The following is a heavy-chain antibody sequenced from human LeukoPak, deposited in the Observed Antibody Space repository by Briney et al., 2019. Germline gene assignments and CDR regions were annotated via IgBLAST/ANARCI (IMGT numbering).Heavy chain of an antibody. V-gene: IGHV3-23*01. CDR3: AKDLSRAVAADWFDP. CDR2: ISDSGGST. Sequence: SGGSLRLSCAASGFTFSNYDMSWVRQAPGKGLEWVSSISDSGGSTYYADSVKGRFTISRDNSKNTLYLQMTNLRAADTAVYYCAKDLSRAVAADWFDPWDQGSLVTASS. CDR1: GFTFSNYD. D-gene: IGHD6-19*01. J-gene: IGHJ5*02.